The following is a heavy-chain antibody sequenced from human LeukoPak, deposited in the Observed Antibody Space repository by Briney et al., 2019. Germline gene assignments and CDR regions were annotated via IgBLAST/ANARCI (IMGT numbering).Heavy chain of an antibody. CDR3: ARGGIRYSSYYYYGMDV. Sequence: ASVKVSCKASGYTFTSYGISWVRQAPGQELEWMGWISAYNGNTNYAQKLQGRVTMTTDTSTSTAYMELRSLRSDDTAVYYCARGGIRYSSYYYYGMDVCGQGTTVTVSS. CDR2: ISAYNGNT. CDR1: GYTFTSYG. D-gene: IGHD3-9*01. J-gene: IGHJ6*02. V-gene: IGHV1-18*01.